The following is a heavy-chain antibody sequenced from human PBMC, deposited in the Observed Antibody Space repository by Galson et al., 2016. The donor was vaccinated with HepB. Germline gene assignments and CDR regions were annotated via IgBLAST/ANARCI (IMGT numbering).Heavy chain of an antibody. CDR3: TTLMTTVNYRTVYYYGIDV. Sequence: SLRLSCAATESTFSSYAMSWVRQAPGKGLEWVSLINGSGGRTEYAYSLKGGLTISRDSSKKTLYLQMNSLTAEDTAIYYCTTLMTTVNYRTVYYYGIDVWGRGTTVTVSS. CDR1: ESTFSSYA. D-gene: IGHD4-17*01. V-gene: IGHV3-23*01. J-gene: IGHJ6*02. CDR2: INGSGGRT.